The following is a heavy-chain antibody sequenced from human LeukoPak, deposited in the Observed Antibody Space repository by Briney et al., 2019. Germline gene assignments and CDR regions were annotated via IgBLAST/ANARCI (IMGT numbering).Heavy chain of an antibody. CDR3: AREFGRIERWELTSDY. D-gene: IGHD1-26*01. V-gene: IGHV3-30-3*01. Sequence: PGGSLRLSCAASGFTFSSYAMHWVRQAPGKGLEWVAVISYDGSNKYYADSVKGRFTISRDNSKNTLYLQMNSLRAEDTAVYYCAREFGRIERWELTSDYWGQGTLVTVSS. J-gene: IGHJ4*02. CDR1: GFTFSSYA. CDR2: ISYDGSNK.